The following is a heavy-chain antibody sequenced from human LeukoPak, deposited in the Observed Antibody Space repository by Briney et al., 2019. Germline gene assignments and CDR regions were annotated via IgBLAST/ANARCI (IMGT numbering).Heavy chain of an antibody. CDR1: GYTFTSYD. CDR2: MNPNSGNT. J-gene: IGHJ4*02. CDR3: ARGIYSSSALYYFDY. Sequence: ASVKVSCKASGYTFTSYDNNWVRQATGQGLEWMGWMNPNSGNTGYAQKFQGRVTITRNTSISTAYMELSSLRSEDTAVYYCARGIYSSSALYYFDYWGQGTLVTVSS. D-gene: IGHD6-6*01. V-gene: IGHV1-8*03.